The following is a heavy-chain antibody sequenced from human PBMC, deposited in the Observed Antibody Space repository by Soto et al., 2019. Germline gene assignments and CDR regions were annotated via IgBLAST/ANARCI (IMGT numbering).Heavy chain of an antibody. Sequence: QEQLVQSGAEVKKPGSSVKVSCKASGGTFSSYLINWVRQAPGQGLEWMGGIIPLFGTPEYARKFQGRVTITADESTSTAYMELSSLRSEDTAVYYCARGDSSSRYYWGQGTLVTVSS. J-gene: IGHJ4*02. V-gene: IGHV1-69*01. CDR3: ARGDSSSRYY. D-gene: IGHD6-19*01. CDR1: GGTFSSYL. CDR2: IIPLFGTP.